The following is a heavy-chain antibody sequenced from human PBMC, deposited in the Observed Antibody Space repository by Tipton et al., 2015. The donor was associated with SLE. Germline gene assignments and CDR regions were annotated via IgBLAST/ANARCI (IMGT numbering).Heavy chain of an antibody. CDR3: ASDLAGSQAFDI. Sequence: LSLTCTVSGGSISSYYWGWIRQPPGKGLEWIGSMYYSGSTYYNPSLKSRVTISVDTSKNHFSLKLSSVTAADTAVYYCASDLAGSQAFDIWGQGTMVTVSS. CDR1: GGSISSYY. D-gene: IGHD6-13*01. V-gene: IGHV4-39*07. CDR2: MYYSGST. J-gene: IGHJ3*02.